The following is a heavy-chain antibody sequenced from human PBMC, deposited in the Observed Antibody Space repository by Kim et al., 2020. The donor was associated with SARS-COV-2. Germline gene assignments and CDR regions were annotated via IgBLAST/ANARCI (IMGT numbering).Heavy chain of an antibody. CDR2: IIPIFGTA. J-gene: IGHJ4*02. CDR1: GGTFSSYA. CDR3: AGAGRIAYYDSSGYDY. V-gene: IGHV1-69*13. Sequence: SVKVSCKASGGTFSSYAISWVRQAPGQGLEWMGGIIPIFGTANYAQKFQGRVTITADESTSTAYMELSSLRSEDTAVYYCAGAGRIAYYDSSGYDYWGQGTLETVSS. D-gene: IGHD3-22*01.